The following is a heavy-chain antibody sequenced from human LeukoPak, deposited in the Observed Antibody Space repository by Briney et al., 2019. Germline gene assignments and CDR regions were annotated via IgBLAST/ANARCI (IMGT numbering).Heavy chain of an antibody. J-gene: IGHJ5*02. D-gene: IGHD3-22*01. CDR1: GFTFSSYA. CDR2: IYSGGST. CDR3: ARDPRGYLNWFDP. Sequence: GGSLRLSCAASGFTFSSYAISWVRQAPGKGLEWVSVIYSGGSTYYADSVKGRFTISRDNSKNTLYLQMNSLRAEDTAVYYCARDPRGYLNWFDPWGQGTLVTVSS. V-gene: IGHV3-53*01.